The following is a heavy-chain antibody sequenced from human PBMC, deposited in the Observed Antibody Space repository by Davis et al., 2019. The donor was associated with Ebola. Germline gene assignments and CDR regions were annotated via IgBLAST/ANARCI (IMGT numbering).Heavy chain of an antibody. CDR2: IRYDGSNK. J-gene: IGHJ4*02. Sequence: GESLKLSCAASGFTFSSYGMHWVRPAPGKGLEWVAFIRYDGSNKYYADSVKGRFTISRDNSKNTLYLQMNSLRAEDTAVYYCAPGERYWGQGTLVTVSS. CDR3: APGERY. CDR1: GFTFSSYG. V-gene: IGHV3-30*02.